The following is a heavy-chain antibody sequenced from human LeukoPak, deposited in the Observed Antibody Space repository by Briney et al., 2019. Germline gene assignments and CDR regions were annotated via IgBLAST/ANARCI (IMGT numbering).Heavy chain of an antibody. CDR3: ARDEPYYYYFDY. CDR2: IIPILGIA. Sequence: SVKVSCKASGGTFSSYTISWVRQAPGQGLEWMGRIIPILGIANYAQKFQGRVTITADKSTSTAYMELSSLRSEDTAVYYCARDEPYYYYFDYWGQGTLVTVSS. V-gene: IGHV1-69*04. J-gene: IGHJ4*02. D-gene: IGHD3-10*01. CDR1: GGTFSSYT.